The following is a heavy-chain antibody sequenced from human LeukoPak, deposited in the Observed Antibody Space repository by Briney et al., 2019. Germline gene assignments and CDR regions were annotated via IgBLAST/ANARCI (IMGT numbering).Heavy chain of an antibody. J-gene: IGHJ6*03. Sequence: GGSLRLSCAASGFTFSSYTMNWVRQAPGKGLEWVSSISTSSSYIYYADSVKGRFTISRDNARNSLYLQMNSLRAEDTAVYFCARDGDTVLTRGYYYYLDVWGKGTTVTVSS. CDR3: ARDGDTVLTRGYYYYLDV. V-gene: IGHV3-21*01. D-gene: IGHD4-23*01. CDR2: ISTSSSYI. CDR1: GFTFSSYT.